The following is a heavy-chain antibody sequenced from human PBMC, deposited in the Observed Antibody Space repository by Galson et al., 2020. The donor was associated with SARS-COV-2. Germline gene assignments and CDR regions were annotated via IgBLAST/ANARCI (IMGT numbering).Heavy chain of an antibody. J-gene: IGHJ6*03. CDR1: GFTFSSYA. D-gene: IGHD6-19*01. CDR2: ISYDGSNK. CDR3: ARTSSGHYYYYMDV. V-gene: IGHV3-30*01. Sequence: GGSLRLSCAASGFTFSSYAMHWVRQAPGKGLEWVAVISYDGSNKYYADSVKGRFTISRDNSKNTLYLQMNSLRAEDTAVYYCARTSSGHYYYYMDVWGKGTTVTVSS.